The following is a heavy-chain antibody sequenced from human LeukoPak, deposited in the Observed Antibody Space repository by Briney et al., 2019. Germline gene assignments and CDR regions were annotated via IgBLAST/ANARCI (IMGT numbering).Heavy chain of an antibody. V-gene: IGHV4-39*07. D-gene: IGHD4-11*01. CDR1: GVSISSISYY. Sequence: KPSETLSLTCTVSGVSISSISYYWGWIRQPPGKGLEWIGNIYYSGSTYYNPSLKSRVTISVDTSKNQFSLKLSSVTAADTAVYYCASMGNYRGYYYYYMDVWGKGTTVTVSS. CDR2: IYYSGST. CDR3: ASMGNYRGYYYYYMDV. J-gene: IGHJ6*03.